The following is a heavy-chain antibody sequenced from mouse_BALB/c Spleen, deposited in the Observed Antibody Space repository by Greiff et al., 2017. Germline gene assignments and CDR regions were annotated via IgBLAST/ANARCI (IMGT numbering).Heavy chain of an antibody. V-gene: IGHV5-12-1*01. Sequence: EVKLMESGGGLVKPGGSLKLSCAASGFAFSSYDMSWVRQTPEKRLEWVAYISSGGGSTYYPDTVKGRFTISRDNAKHTLYLQMSSLKSEDTAMYYCARHPITTVVAYYAMDYWGQGTSVTVSS. CDR3: ARHPITTVVAYYAMDY. J-gene: IGHJ4*01. D-gene: IGHD1-1*01. CDR1: GFAFSSYD. CDR2: ISSGGGST.